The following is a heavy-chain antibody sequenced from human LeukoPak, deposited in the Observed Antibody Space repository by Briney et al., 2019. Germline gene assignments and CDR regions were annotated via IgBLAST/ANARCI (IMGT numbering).Heavy chain of an antibody. CDR3: ARDGYYDSSGYYGHFDY. D-gene: IGHD3-22*01. CDR2: ISVYNGNT. Sequence: ASVKVSCKASGYTFHNYGISWVRQAPGQGLEWMGWISVYNGNTKYAQNLQGRVTMTTDTPTNTAYMELRSLTSDDTAVYYFARDGYYDSSGYYGHFDYWGQGTLVTVSS. J-gene: IGHJ4*02. CDR1: GYTFHNYG. V-gene: IGHV1-18*01.